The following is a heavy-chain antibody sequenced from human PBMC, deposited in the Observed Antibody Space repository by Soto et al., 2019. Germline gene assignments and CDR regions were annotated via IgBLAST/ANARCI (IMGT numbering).Heavy chain of an antibody. CDR2: ISYDGSNK. D-gene: IGHD3-22*01. CDR1: GFTFSSYA. Sequence: GGSLRLSCAASGFTFSSYAMHWVRQAPGKGLEWVAVISYDGSNKYYADSVKGRFTISRDNSKNTLYLQMNSLRAEDTAVYYCARDYDSSGLGYFDYWGQGTLVTVS. CDR3: ARDYDSSGLGYFDY. J-gene: IGHJ4*03. V-gene: IGHV3-30-3*01.